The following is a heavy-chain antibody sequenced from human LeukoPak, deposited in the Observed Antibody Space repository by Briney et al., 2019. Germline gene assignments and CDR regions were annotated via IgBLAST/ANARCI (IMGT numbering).Heavy chain of an antibody. CDR3: ARGGASSRYFGY. V-gene: IGHV4-59*11. D-gene: IGHD1-26*01. Sequence: SETLSLTCTVSGGSISGHYWSWIRQPPGKGLERIGFVSYSGNTNYNPSLNGRVTISLDTSKSQFSLSLNSVTAADTAVYFCARGGASSRYFGYWGQGTLVTVSS. J-gene: IGHJ4*02. CDR2: VSYSGNT. CDR1: GGSISGHY.